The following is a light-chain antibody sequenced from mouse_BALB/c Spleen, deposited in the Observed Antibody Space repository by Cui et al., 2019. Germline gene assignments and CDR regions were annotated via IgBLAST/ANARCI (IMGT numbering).Light chain of an antibody. J-gene: IGKJ4*01. CDR1: SSVSY. V-gene: IGKV4-57*01. CDR3: QQRSSYPFT. CDR2: STS. Sequence: QIVLTQSPAIMSASPGEKLTITCSASSSVSYMHWFQQKPGTSPKLWIYSTSNLASGVPARFSVSGSGTSYSLTISRMEAEDAATYYCQQRSSYPFTFGSGTKLEIK.